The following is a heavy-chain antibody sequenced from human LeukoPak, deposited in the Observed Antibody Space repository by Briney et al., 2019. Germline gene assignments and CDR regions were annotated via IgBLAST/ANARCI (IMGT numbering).Heavy chain of an antibody. Sequence: PSETLSLTCAVYGGSFSGYYWSWIRQPPGKGLEWIGETNHSGSTNYNPSLKSRVTISVDTSKNQFSLKLSSVTAADTAVYYCARHVDIVATHFDYWGQGTLVTVSS. CDR3: ARHVDIVATHFDY. CDR1: GGSFSGYY. J-gene: IGHJ4*02. CDR2: TNHSGST. V-gene: IGHV4-34*01. D-gene: IGHD5-12*01.